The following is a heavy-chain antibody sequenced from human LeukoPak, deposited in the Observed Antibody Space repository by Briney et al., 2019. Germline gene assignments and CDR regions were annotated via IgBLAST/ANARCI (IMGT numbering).Heavy chain of an antibody. CDR2: IYYSGST. CDR3: ARQKYSDLTFRQYYDFWSGYPSPFDY. Sequence: SETLSLTCTVSGGSISSSSYYWGWIRQPPGKGLEWIGSIYYSGSTYYNPSLKSRVTISVDTSKNQFSLKLSSVTAADTAVYYCARQKYSDLTFRQYYDFWSGYPSPFDYWGQGTLVTVSS. CDR1: GGSISSSSYY. J-gene: IGHJ4*02. V-gene: IGHV4-39*01. D-gene: IGHD3-3*01.